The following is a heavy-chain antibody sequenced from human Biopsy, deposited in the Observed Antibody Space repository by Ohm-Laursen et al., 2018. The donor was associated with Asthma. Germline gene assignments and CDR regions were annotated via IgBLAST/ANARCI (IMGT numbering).Heavy chain of an antibody. CDR2: IRSTNEGGTT. Sequence: SLRLSCSAFGFTFSNAWMSWVRQAPGKGLEWLGRIRSTNEGGTTDYAAAVKGRVTISRDDSQNTLYLQMSSLTTEDTAVYFCSTNRLWFGESPYYFDYWGQGSLVTVSP. D-gene: IGHD3-10*01. CDR1: GFTFSNAW. CDR3: STNRLWFGESPYYFDY. V-gene: IGHV3-15*01. J-gene: IGHJ4*02.